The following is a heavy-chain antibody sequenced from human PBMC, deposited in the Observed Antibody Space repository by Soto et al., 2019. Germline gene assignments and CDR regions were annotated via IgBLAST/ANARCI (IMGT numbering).Heavy chain of an antibody. CDR2: IIPIFGTA. V-gene: IGHV1-69*14. D-gene: IGHD4-17*01. CDR1: GGTFSSYA. Sequence: QVQLVQSGAEVKKPGSSVKVSCKASGGTFSSYAISWVRQAPGQGLEWMGGIIPIFGTANYAQKFQGRVTITADKSTSKAYMELSSLRPEDTGVYDCARDSMTAVTRYHWFDSWGQGTLVTVSS. CDR3: ARDSMTAVTRYHWFDS. J-gene: IGHJ5*01.